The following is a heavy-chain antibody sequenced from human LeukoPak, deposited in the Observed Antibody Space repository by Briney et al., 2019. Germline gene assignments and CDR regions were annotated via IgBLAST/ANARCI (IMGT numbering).Heavy chain of an antibody. CDR2: IYPGGVT. CDR1: GFTINTNY. CDR3: AREIGYYFDSDDSRFRGRLDV. V-gene: IGHV3-53*01. Sequence: AGGSLRLSCAASGFTINTNYMNWVRQAPGRGLEWLSVIYPGGVTKYAESVKGRFTVSRDIAKNTVYLEMNDLRAEDTALYYCAREIGYYFDSDDSRFRGRLDVWGKGTSVTVSS. J-gene: IGHJ6*04. D-gene: IGHD3-22*01.